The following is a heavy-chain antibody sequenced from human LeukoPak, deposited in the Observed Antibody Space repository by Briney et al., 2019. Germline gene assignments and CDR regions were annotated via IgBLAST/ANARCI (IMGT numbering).Heavy chain of an antibody. Sequence: GGSLRLSCAASGFTFSSYAMSWVRQAPGKGLEWVSAISGSGGSTYYADSVKGRFTISRDNSKNTLYLQKNGLRAEDTAVYYCAKDFGGYYGDYIDYWGQGTLVTVSS. J-gene: IGHJ4*02. CDR2: ISGSGGST. D-gene: IGHD4-17*01. CDR1: GFTFSSYA. CDR3: AKDFGGYYGDYIDY. V-gene: IGHV3-23*01.